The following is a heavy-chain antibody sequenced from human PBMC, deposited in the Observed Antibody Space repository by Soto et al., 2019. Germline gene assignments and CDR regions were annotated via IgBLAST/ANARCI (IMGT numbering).Heavy chain of an antibody. V-gene: IGHV4-59*01. CDR2: IYNSGST. Sequence: TSETLSLTCTVSGVSTSSYYWIWIRQPPGKGLEWIGYIYNSGSTNYNPSLKSRVTISVDTSKNQFSLKLSSVTAADTAVYYCARDYYGSGSYKDYYYYYMDVWGKGTTVTVSS. J-gene: IGHJ6*03. D-gene: IGHD3-10*01. CDR3: ARDYYGSGSYKDYYYYYMDV. CDR1: GVSTSSYY.